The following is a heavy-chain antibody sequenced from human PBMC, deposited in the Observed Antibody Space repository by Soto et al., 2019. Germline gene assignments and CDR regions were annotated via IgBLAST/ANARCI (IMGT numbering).Heavy chain of an antibody. CDR2: ICYSGST. D-gene: IGHD2-15*01. CDR1: GGSISSSSYY. CDR3: ARHLTYCSAGSCYSDFPYYGMDV. V-gene: IGHV4-39*01. Sequence: QLQLQESGPGLVKPSETLSLTCTVSGGSISSSSYYWGWIRQPPGKGLEWIGSICYSGSTYYNPSLKTRVTLSVDTSKNKSSLKLSSVTAADTAVYYCARHLTYCSAGSCYSDFPYYGMDVWGQGTTVTVSS. J-gene: IGHJ6*02.